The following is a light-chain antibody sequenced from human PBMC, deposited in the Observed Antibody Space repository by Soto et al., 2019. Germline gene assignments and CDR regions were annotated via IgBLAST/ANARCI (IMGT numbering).Light chain of an antibody. Sequence: EIVMRKSPATLSVSPGERATLSCRASQSVSSIYLAWYQQKPGQAPRLLIYGASSRPTGIPDRFSGSGSGTDFTLTISRLEPEDFAVEYCQQYGSSSTFCQGTR. V-gene: IGKV3-20*01. CDR2: GAS. CDR3: QQYGSSST. J-gene: IGKJ5*01. CDR1: QSVSSIY.